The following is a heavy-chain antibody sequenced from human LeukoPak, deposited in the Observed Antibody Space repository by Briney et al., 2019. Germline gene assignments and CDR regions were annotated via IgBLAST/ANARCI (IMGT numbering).Heavy chain of an antibody. CDR1: GYILTELS. J-gene: IGHJ5*02. V-gene: IGHV1-24*01. CDR3: ATRTHRRIAAAGTWADWFDP. Sequence: ASVKVSCKVSGYILTELSMHWVRQAPGKGLEWMGGFAPEDGETIYAQKFQGRVTMTEDTSTDTAYMELSSLTSEDTAVYYCATRTHRRIAAAGTWADWFDPWGQGTLVTVSS. D-gene: IGHD6-13*01. CDR2: FAPEDGET.